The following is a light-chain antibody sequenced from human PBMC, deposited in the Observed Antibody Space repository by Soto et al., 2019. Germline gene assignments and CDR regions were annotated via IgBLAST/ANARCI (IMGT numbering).Light chain of an antibody. V-gene: IGLV2-14*01. Sequence: QSVLTQPASVSGSPGQSITISCTGTSSDVGGYNYVSWYQQHPGKAPKLMIYDVSNRPSGVSNRFSGSKSGNTASLTISGPQAEDEAVYSCTSYTSHTPPYVFGTGTKVPAL. J-gene: IGLJ1*01. CDR2: DVS. CDR3: TSYTSHTPPYV. CDR1: SSDVGGYNY.